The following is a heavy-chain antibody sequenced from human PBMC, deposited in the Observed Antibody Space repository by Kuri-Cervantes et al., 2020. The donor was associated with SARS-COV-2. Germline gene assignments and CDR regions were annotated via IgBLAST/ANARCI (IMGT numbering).Heavy chain of an antibody. CDR3: AKHLGYGGNSPGYGMDV. D-gene: IGHD4-23*01. CDR1: GFPFGSYA. J-gene: IGHJ6*02. CDR2: ISGSGGSS. V-gene: IGHV3-23*01. Sequence: GESLMISCAVSGFPFGSYAISWVRQAPGKGLEWVSGISGSGGSSYYADPVKGRFTISRDNFRNTLSLQMNSLRVEDTAVYYCAKHLGYGGNSPGYGMDVWGQGTTVTVSS.